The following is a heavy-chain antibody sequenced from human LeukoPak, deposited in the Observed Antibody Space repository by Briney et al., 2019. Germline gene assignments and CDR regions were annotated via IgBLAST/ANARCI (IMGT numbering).Heavy chain of an antibody. Sequence: GGSLRLSCAASGFTFSGSAMHWVRQASGKGLEWVGRIRSKANNYATTYAASVNGRFTISRDDSKNTAYLQMSSLKTEDTAVYYCTTDTILRGWGQGTLVTVSS. CDR1: GFTFSGSA. V-gene: IGHV3-73*01. J-gene: IGHJ4*02. D-gene: IGHD3-10*01. CDR2: IRSKANNYAT. CDR3: TTDTILRG.